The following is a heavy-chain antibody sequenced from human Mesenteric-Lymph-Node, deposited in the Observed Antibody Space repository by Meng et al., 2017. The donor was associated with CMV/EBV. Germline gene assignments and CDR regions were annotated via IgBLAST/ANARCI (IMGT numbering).Heavy chain of an antibody. V-gene: IGHV3-66*01. D-gene: IGHD2-2*02. CDR2: IYSGGST. J-gene: IGHJ4*02. Sequence: GESLKISCAASGFTVSSNYMSWVRQAPGKGLEWVSVIYSGGSTYYADSVKGRFTISRDNAKNSLYLQMNSLRAEDTAVYYCAREEGYCTSTGCYTVGSDYWGQGTLVTVSS. CDR3: AREEGYCTSTGCYTVGSDY. CDR1: GFTVSSNY.